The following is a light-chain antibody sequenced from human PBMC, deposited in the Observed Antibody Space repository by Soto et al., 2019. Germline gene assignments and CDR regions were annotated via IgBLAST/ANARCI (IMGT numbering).Light chain of an antibody. CDR3: QKYNSAPRT. J-gene: IGKJ3*01. V-gene: IGKV1-27*01. CDR1: QGISNY. CDR2: AAS. Sequence: DIQMTQSPFSLSASVGDRVTITCRASQGISNYLAWYQQKPGKVPKLLIYAASTLQSGVPSRFSGSGSGTDFTLTISGLQPEDVATYYCQKYNSAPRTFGPGTKVDIK.